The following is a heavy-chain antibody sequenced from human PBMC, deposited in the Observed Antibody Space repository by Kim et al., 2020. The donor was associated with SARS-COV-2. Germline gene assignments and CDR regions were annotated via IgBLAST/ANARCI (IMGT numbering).Heavy chain of an antibody. D-gene: IGHD3-22*01. Sequence: GGSLRLSCAASGFTFSDYYMSWIRQAPGKGLEWVSYISSSGSTIYYADSVKGRFTISRDNAKNSLYLQMNSLRAEDTAVYYCARHKTYYYDSSGYSYYYYGMDVWGQGTTVTVSS. CDR3: ARHKTYYYDSSGYSYYYYGMDV. CDR1: GFTFSDYY. V-gene: IGHV3-11*04. J-gene: IGHJ6*02. CDR2: ISSSGSTI.